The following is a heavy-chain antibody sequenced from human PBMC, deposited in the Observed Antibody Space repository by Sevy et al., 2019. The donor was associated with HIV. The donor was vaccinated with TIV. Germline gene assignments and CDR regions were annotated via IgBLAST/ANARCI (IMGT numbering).Heavy chain of an antibody. Sequence: GGSLRLSCAASGFTFSSYSMNWVRQAPGKGLEWVSYISSSSSTKYYADSVKGRFTISRDNAKNSLYLQMNSLRDEDTDVYYCASGLAVVAGYGMDVWGQGTTVTVSS. J-gene: IGHJ6*02. CDR3: ASGLAVVAGYGMDV. V-gene: IGHV3-48*02. CDR1: GFTFSSYS. CDR2: ISSSSSTK. D-gene: IGHD2-15*01.